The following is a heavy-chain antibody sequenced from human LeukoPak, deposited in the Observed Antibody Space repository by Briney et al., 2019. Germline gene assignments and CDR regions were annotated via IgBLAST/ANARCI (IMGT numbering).Heavy chain of an antibody. CDR2: MNHSGST. V-gene: IGHV4-39*07. CDR3: ARLTKNDSGTYRFGKKKRGYMDV. D-gene: IGHD3-10*01. CDR1: GGSISSSNYY. J-gene: IGHJ6*03. Sequence: SETLSLTCTVSGGSISSSNYYWSWIRQPPGKGLEWIGEMNHSGSTNYNPSLKSRVTISVDTSKNQFSLKLSSVTAADTAVYYCARLTKNDSGTYRFGKKKRGYMDVWGKGTTVTISS.